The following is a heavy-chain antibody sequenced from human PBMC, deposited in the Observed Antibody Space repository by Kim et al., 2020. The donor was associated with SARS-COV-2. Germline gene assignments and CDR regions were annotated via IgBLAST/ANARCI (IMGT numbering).Heavy chain of an antibody. D-gene: IGHD3-16*02. CDR2: IYHSGST. CDR1: GGSISSSNW. Sequence: SETLSLTCAVSGGSISSSNWWSWVRQPPGKGLEWIGEIYHSGSTNYNPSLKSRVTISVDKSKNQFSLKLSSVTAADTAVYYCARGLSLGWTLDKIRGMDVWGQETTVTVSS. V-gene: IGHV4-4*02. CDR3: ARGLSLGWTLDKIRGMDV. J-gene: IGHJ6*02.